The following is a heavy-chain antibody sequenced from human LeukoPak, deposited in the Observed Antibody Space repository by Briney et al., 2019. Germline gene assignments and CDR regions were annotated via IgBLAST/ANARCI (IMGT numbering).Heavy chain of an antibody. CDR1: GFTFSSYA. V-gene: IGHV3-30*04. J-gene: IGHJ4*02. CDR2: ISYDGSNK. Sequence: QPGGSLRLSCAASGFTFSSYAMHWVRQAPGKGLEWVAVISYDGSNKYYADSVKGRFTVSRDNSKNTLYLQMNSLRAEDTAVYYCARDRSQWLPFDYWGQGTLVTVSS. D-gene: IGHD6-19*01. CDR3: ARDRSQWLPFDY.